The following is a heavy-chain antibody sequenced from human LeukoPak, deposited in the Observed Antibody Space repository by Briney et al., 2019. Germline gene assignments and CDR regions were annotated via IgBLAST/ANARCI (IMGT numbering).Heavy chain of an antibody. D-gene: IGHD4-17*01. CDR1: GGSISSGTYY. CDR3: ATNKTMVTIAGLFDP. V-gene: IGHV4-39*01. CDR2: IYNSAST. J-gene: IGHJ5*02. Sequence: SETLSLTCAVSGGSISSGTYYWAWIRQPPGKGLEWIGSIYNSASTYYNPSFKSRVTLSVDTSRNQFSLNLRSVTAADTGMYYCATNKTMVTIAGLFDPWGQGTLVIVSS.